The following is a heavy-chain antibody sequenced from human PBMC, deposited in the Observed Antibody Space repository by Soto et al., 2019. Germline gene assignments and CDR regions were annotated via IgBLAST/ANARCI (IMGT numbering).Heavy chain of an antibody. D-gene: IGHD6-13*01. Sequence: ASVKVSCKVSGYTLTELSMHWVRQAPGKGLEWMGGFDPEDGETIYAQKFQGRVTMTADTSTDTAYMELRSLRSDDTAVYYCARDRLSSSSWYLTVNWFDPWGQGTLVTVSS. J-gene: IGHJ5*02. CDR2: FDPEDGET. CDR1: GYTLTELS. CDR3: ARDRLSSSSWYLTVNWFDP. V-gene: IGHV1-24*01.